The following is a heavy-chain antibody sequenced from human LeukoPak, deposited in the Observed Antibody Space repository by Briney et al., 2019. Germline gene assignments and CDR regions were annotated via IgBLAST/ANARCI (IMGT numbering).Heavy chain of an antibody. CDR1: GGSFSGYY. J-gene: IGHJ5*02. Sequence: PSETLSLTCAVYGGSFSGYYWSWIRQPPGKGLEWIGEINHSGSTNYNPSLKSRVTISVDTSKNQFSLKLSSVTAADTAVYYCARGGGSSWYSYRNWFDPWGQGTLVTVSS. CDR2: INHSGST. V-gene: IGHV4-34*01. D-gene: IGHD6-13*01. CDR3: ARGGGSSWYSYRNWFDP.